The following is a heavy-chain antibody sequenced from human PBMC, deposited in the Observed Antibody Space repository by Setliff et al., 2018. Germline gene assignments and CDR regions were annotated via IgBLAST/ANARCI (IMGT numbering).Heavy chain of an antibody. D-gene: IGHD5-18*01. Sequence: SETLSLTCAVYGGSFSGYYWSWIRQPPGKGLEWFGEINHSGSTNYNPSLDSRVTISVDTSKNQFSLKLSSVTAADTAVYYCARGDVDTAMVGFAFDIWGQGTMVTVSS. CDR2: INHSGST. CDR1: GGSFSGYY. V-gene: IGHV4-34*01. J-gene: IGHJ3*02. CDR3: ARGDVDTAMVGFAFDI.